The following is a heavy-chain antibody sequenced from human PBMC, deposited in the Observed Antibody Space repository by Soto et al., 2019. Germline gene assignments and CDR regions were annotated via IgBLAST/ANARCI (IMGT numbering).Heavy chain of an antibody. Sequence: PSQTLSLTCAISGDSVSSNSAAWNWIRQSPSRGLEWLGRTYYRSKWYNDYAVSVKSRITINPDTSKNQFSLQLNSVTPEDTAVYYCARAKDPGIAADYGMDVWGQGTTVTVSS. J-gene: IGHJ6*02. CDR3: ARAKDPGIAADYGMDV. CDR2: TYYRSKWYN. V-gene: IGHV6-1*01. D-gene: IGHD6-13*01. CDR1: GDSVSSNSAA.